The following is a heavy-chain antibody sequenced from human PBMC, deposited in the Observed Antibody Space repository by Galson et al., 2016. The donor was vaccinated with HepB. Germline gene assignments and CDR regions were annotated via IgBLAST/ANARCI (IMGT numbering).Heavy chain of an antibody. J-gene: IGHJ5*02. D-gene: IGHD3-10*01. CDR2: INHTGTT. V-gene: IGHV4-34*01. Sequence: SETLSPTCAVYGGTLTNYYWAWIRHPPGKGLEWIGEINHTGTTSYNPSLKSRATILVDTSKNQHSLKLRSVTVADTALYYRARVKHWFGKFAINWFDPWGQGTLVTVSS. CDR3: ARVKHWFGKFAINWFDP. CDR1: GGTLTNYY.